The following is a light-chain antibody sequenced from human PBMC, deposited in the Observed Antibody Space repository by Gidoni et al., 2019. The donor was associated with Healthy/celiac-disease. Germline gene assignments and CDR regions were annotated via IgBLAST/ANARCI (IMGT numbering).Light chain of an antibody. Sequence: EIVLTQSPATLSLSPGERATLSCRASQSVSSYLAWYQQKPGQAPRLLIYDASNRATGIPARFRGSGSGTDFTLTISSLEPEDFAVYYCQQRSNWLSLTFGGGTKVEIQ. J-gene: IGKJ4*01. CDR1: QSVSSY. V-gene: IGKV3-11*01. CDR3: QQRSNWLSLT. CDR2: DAS.